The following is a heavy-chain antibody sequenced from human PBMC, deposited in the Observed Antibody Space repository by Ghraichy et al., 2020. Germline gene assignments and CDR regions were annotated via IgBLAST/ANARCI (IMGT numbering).Heavy chain of an antibody. Sequence: TLSLTCTVSGGSISSYYWNWIRQTPEKGLEWIGYLYYGESATTNYNPSLKRRVAISVDTSNNQFSLKLSSVTAADTAVYYCARGVGFAYPFDNWGQGILVTVSS. CDR3: ARGVGFAYPFDN. CDR1: GGSISSYY. D-gene: IGHD3-16*01. CDR2: LYYGESATT. V-gene: IGHV4-59*01. J-gene: IGHJ4*02.